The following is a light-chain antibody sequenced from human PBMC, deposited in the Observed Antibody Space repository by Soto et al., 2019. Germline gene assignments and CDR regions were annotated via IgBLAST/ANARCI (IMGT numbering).Light chain of an antibody. J-gene: IGKJ1*01. CDR1: QSVSSSY. Sequence: EIVLTQSPGTQSLSPGERATLSCRASQSVSSSYLAWYQQKPGQAPRLLIYGASSRATGIPDRFSGSGSGKDFTLTISRLEPEDFAVYYCQQYGSSPTFGQGTKVEIK. CDR2: GAS. V-gene: IGKV3-20*01. CDR3: QQYGSSPT.